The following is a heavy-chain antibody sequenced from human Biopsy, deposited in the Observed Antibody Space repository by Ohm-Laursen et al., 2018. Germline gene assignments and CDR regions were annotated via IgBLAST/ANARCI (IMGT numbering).Heavy chain of an antibody. D-gene: IGHD6-19*01. J-gene: IGHJ4*02. CDR3: ARGRLRAVARFDY. CDR1: GGSISSYY. Sequence: SETLSLTCTVSGGSISSYYWSWIRQPPGKGLECIGYIYYSGSTNYSPSPKSRVTISVDTSKNQFSLKLSSVTAADTAVYYCARGRLRAVARFDYWGQGTLVTVSS. CDR2: IYYSGST. V-gene: IGHV4-59*12.